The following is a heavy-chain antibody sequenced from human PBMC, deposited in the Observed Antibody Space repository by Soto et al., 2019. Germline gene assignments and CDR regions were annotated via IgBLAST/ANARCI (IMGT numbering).Heavy chain of an antibody. CDR1: GGSVSSISNY. CDR2: IYYTGTT. J-gene: IGHJ6*02. CDR3: ARDYGVRGPYYYSMDV. V-gene: IGHV4-39*02. D-gene: IGHD4-17*01. Sequence: SETLSLTCTVSGGSVSSISNYWGWIRQPPGKGLEWIGYIYYTGTTYYNPSLKSRVTISVDTSKNQFSLKLSSVTAADTAVYYCARDYGVRGPYYYSMDVWGHGTTVTVSS.